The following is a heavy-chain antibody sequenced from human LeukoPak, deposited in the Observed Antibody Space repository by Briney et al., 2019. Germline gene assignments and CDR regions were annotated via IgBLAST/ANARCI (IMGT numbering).Heavy chain of an antibody. D-gene: IGHD3-3*01. J-gene: IGHJ4*02. CDR2: INHSGST. Sequence: SETLSLTCAVYGGSFSGYYWSWIRQPPGKGLEWIGEINHSGSTNYNPSLESRVTISVDTSKNQFSLKLSSVTAADTAVYYCARVIGLSDYDFWSGYYNSDYYFDYWGQGTLVTVSS. CDR1: GGSFSGYY. V-gene: IGHV4-34*01. CDR3: ARVIGLSDYDFWSGYYNSDYYFDY.